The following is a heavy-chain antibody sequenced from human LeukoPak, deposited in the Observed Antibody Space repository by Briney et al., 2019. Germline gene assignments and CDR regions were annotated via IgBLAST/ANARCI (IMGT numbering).Heavy chain of an antibody. D-gene: IGHD2-15*01. Sequence: GSLRLSCAASGFTFSSYEMNWIRQPPGKGLEWIGSIHYSGSTYYNPSLQSRVTISIDTSKNQFSLKLRFVTAADTAVYYCARAPIYCSGGSCYPYYFDYWGQGTLVTVSS. V-gene: IGHV4-39*07. CDR3: ARAPIYCSGGSCYPYYFDY. CDR2: IHYSGST. CDR1: GFTFSSYE. J-gene: IGHJ4*02.